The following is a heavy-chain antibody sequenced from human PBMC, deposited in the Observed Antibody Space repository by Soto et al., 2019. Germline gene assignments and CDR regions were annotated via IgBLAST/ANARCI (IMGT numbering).Heavy chain of an antibody. V-gene: IGHV4-30-2*01. Sequence: SETLSLTCAVSGGSISSGGYSWSWIRQPPGKGLEWIGYIYHSGSTYYNPSLKSRVTISVDRSKNQFSLKLRSVTAADTAVYYCSRVPGPWGQGTLVTVSS. J-gene: IGHJ5*02. CDR2: IYHSGST. CDR1: GGSISSGGYS. CDR3: SRVPGP.